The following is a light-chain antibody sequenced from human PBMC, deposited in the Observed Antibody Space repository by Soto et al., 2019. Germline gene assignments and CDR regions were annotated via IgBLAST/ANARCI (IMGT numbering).Light chain of an antibody. CDR3: QQHSHWPPWT. CDR2: AAS. V-gene: IGKV1-39*01. CDR1: QSISSY. J-gene: IGKJ1*01. Sequence: DIQMTQSPSSLSASVGDRVTITCRASQSISSYLNWYQQKPGKAPKLLIYAASSLQSGVPSRFSGSGSGTDFTLTISDLEPEDLAVYYCQQHSHWPPWTFGQGTRVEIQ.